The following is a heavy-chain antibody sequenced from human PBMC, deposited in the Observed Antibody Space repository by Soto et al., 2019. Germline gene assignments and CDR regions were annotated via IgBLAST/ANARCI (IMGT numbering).Heavy chain of an antibody. Sequence: GSLRLSCAASGFTFSSYSMNWVRQAPGKGLEWVSYITSSGSTIYYADSVKGRFTISRDNAKNSLYLQMNSLRAEDTAVYYCARADSGYAHGYYYYGMDVWGQGTTVTVSS. CDR1: GFTFSSYS. V-gene: IGHV3-48*01. D-gene: IGHD5-12*01. J-gene: IGHJ6*02. CDR2: ITSSGSTI. CDR3: ARADSGYAHGYYYYGMDV.